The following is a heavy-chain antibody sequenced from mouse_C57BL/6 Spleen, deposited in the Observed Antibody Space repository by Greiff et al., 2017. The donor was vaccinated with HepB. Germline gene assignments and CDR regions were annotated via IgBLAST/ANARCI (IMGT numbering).Heavy chain of an antibody. Sequence: EVKVVESGGGLVKPGGSLKLSCAASGFTFSSYTMSWVRQTPEKRLEWVATISGGGGNTYYPDSVKGRFTISRDNAKNTLYLQMSSLRSEDTALYYCARIPSSYGYFDVWGTGTTVTVSS. J-gene: IGHJ1*03. V-gene: IGHV5-9*01. CDR2: ISGGGGNT. CDR1: GFTFSSYT. D-gene: IGHD2-10*02. CDR3: ARIPSSYGYFDV.